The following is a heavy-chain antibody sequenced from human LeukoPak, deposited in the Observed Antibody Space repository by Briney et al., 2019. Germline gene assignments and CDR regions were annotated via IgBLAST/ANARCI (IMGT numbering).Heavy chain of an antibody. CDR2: IYTSGST. CDR3: ARLWFGNWFDP. J-gene: IGHJ5*02. CDR1: GGSISSYY. D-gene: IGHD3-10*01. Sequence: SETLSLTCTVSGGSISSYYWSWIRQPPGKGLEWIGRIYTSGSTNYNPSLKTRVTISVDTSKNQFSLRLSSVTAADTAVYYCARLWFGNWFDPWGQGTLVTVSS. V-gene: IGHV4-4*08.